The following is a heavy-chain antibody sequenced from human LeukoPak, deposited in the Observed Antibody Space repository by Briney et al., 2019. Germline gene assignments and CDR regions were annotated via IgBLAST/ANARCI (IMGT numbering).Heavy chain of an antibody. J-gene: IGHJ4*02. CDR3: ARETRELTLDY. CDR2: ISSSSSYI. Sequence: PGGSLRLSCSASGVTFSRYSMNWVRPAPREGRAWGSSISSSSSYIYYADSVKGRFTISRDNAKNSLYLQMNSLRAEDTAVYYCARETRELTLDYWGQGTLVTVSS. V-gene: IGHV3-21*01. D-gene: IGHD1-26*01. CDR1: GVTFSRYS.